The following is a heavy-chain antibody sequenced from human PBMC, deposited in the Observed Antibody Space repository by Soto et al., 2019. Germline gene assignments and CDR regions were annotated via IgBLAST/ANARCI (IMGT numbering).Heavy chain of an antibody. J-gene: IGHJ4*02. CDR3: ARVVTVTTPYYFDY. V-gene: IGHV4-30-4*01. CDR1: GGSISSGDYY. Sequence: SETLSLTCTVSGGSISSGDYYWSWIRQPPGKGLEWIGYIYYSGSTYYNPSLKSRVTISVDTSKNQFSLKLSSVTAADTAVYYCARVVTVTTPYYFDYWGQGTLVTVSS. D-gene: IGHD4-17*01. CDR2: IYYSGST.